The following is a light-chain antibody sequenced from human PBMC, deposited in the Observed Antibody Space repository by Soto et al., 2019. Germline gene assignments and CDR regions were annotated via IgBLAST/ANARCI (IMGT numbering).Light chain of an antibody. CDR1: SSDVGAYKY. V-gene: IGLV2-14*01. J-gene: IGLJ3*02. Sequence: QSVLTQPASVSGSPGQSITISCTGTSSDVGAYKYVSWYQQHPGKVPTLIIYEVSIRPSGVSNRFSGSKSGNTASLTISGLQAEDEADYYCSSFTSSSTWVFGGGTKLTVL. CDR3: SSFTSSSTWV. CDR2: EVS.